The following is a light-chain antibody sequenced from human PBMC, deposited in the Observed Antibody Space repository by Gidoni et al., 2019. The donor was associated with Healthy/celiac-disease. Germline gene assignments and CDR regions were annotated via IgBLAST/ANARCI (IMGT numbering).Light chain of an antibody. CDR1: SSNIGAGYD. V-gene: IGLV1-40*01. Sequence: QSVLTHPPSVSGAPGPSVTISCTGSSSNIGAGYDVHWYQQLPGTAPKPLIYGNSNRPSGVPDRFSGAKSGTSASLAITGLQAEDEADYYCQSYDSSLSGVVFGGGTKLTVL. J-gene: IGLJ2*01. CDR3: QSYDSSLSGVV. CDR2: GNS.